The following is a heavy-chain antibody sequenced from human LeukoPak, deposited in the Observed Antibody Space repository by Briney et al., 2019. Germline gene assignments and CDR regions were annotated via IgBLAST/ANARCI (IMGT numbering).Heavy chain of an antibody. CDR1: GGSISSGGYY. CDR2: IYHSGST. Sequence: NPSQTLSLTCTVSGGSISSGGYYWSWIRQPPGKGLEWIGYIYHSGSTYYNPSLKSRVTISVDRSKNQFSLKLSSVTAADTAVYYCARAYIGYSGSYSYMDVWGKGTTVTVSS. D-gene: IGHD1-26*01. V-gene: IGHV4-30-2*01. CDR3: ARAYIGYSGSYSYMDV. J-gene: IGHJ6*03.